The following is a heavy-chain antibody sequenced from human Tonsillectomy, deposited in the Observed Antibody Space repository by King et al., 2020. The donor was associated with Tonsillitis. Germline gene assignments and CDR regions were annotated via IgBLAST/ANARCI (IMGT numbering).Heavy chain of an antibody. CDR3: ARDQQLIR. Sequence: VQLVESGGGLVKPGGSLRLSCAASGFTFSSYSMNWVRQAPEKGLEWVSSISSSSSYIYYADSVKGRFTISRDNANNSLYLQMNSLIAEDTAVYYCARDQQLIRWGQGTLVTVSS. J-gene: IGHJ4*02. CDR1: GFTFSSYS. CDR2: ISSSSSYI. V-gene: IGHV3-21*01. D-gene: IGHD6-13*01.